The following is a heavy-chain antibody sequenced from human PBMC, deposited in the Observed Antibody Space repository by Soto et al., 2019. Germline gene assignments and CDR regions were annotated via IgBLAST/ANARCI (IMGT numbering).Heavy chain of an antibody. CDR3: APHIVGATIDFDY. D-gene: IGHD1-26*01. V-gene: IGHV3-23*01. J-gene: IGHJ4*02. Sequence: VGSLRLSCAASGFTFSSYAMSWVRQAPGKGLEWVSASIGSGGSTYCADSVNGRVTISRDNSNNTLYLQMNSLRAEDTAVYYCAPHIVGATIDFDYWGQGTLVTVSS. CDR2: SIGSGGST. CDR1: GFTFSSYA.